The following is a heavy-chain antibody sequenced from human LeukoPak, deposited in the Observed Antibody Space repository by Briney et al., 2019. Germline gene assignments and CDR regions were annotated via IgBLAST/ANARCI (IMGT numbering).Heavy chain of an antibody. Sequence: PGGSLRLSCAASGFTFSSYEMNWVRQAPGKGLEWVSYISSSGSTIYYADSVKGRFTISRDNAKNSLYLQMNSLRAEDTAVYYCAKPLSRDIAATRAEYFQHWGQGTLVTVSS. D-gene: IGHD6-13*01. V-gene: IGHV3-48*03. CDR3: AKPLSRDIAATRAEYFQH. J-gene: IGHJ1*01. CDR1: GFTFSSYE. CDR2: ISSSGSTI.